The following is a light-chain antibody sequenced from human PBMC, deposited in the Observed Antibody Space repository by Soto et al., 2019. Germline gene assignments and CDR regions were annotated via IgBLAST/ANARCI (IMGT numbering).Light chain of an antibody. CDR1: GSNVGSTY. CDR3: ACWDTGWSAPI. V-gene: IGLV1-47*01. Sequence: QSVLTQPPSASGSPGQWVSISCSGSGSNVGSTYVFWYQQVPGRAPPLLIYKNNQRPPGVSYRRFGCNSGTTAALAISWRRVADDAADYCACWDTGWSAPIFGGGTKLTVL. J-gene: IGLJ2*01. CDR2: KNN.